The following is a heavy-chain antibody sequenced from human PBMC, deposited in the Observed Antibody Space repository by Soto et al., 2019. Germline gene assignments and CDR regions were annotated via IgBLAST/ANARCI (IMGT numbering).Heavy chain of an antibody. Sequence: EVQLLESGGGLVQPGESLRVSCAASGFTFSNYAMSWVRQAPGKGLEWVSAISGNGANTYYADSVKGRFTISRDNSKSTLYLQMNSLRVEDTAVYYCGRGVAAATDDYWGQGALVTVSS. CDR3: GRGVAAATDDY. J-gene: IGHJ4*02. CDR1: GFTFSNYA. V-gene: IGHV3-23*01. D-gene: IGHD2-15*01. CDR2: ISGNGANT.